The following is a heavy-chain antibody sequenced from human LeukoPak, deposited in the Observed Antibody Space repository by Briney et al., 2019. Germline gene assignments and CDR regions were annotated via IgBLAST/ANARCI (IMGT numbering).Heavy chain of an antibody. CDR1: GFTFDDYA. CDR2: ISYNRDTI. J-gene: IGHJ2*01. D-gene: IGHD2-21*02. V-gene: IGHV3-9*01. CDR3: AKDYCGGDCYSGWYLDL. Sequence: GRSLRLSCAAAGFTFDDYAMHWVRQAPGKGLEWVSGISYNRDTIAYADSVKGRFTISRDNAKNSLYLQMNSLRAEDTALYYCAKDYCGGDCYSGWYLDLWGRGTLVTVSS.